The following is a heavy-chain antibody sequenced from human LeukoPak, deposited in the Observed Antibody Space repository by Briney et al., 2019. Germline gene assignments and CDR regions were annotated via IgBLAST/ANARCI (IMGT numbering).Heavy chain of an antibody. CDR1: GGSISSYY. CDR3: ARVKGGGGGIDY. V-gene: IGHV4-59*01. CDR2: IYYSGST. D-gene: IGHD2-15*01. J-gene: IGHJ4*02. Sequence: SETLSLTCTVSGGSISSYYWSWIRQPPGKGLEWIGYIYYSGSTNYKPSLKSRVTISVDTSKNQFSLKLSSVTAADTAVYYCARVKGGGGGIDYWGQGTLVTVSS.